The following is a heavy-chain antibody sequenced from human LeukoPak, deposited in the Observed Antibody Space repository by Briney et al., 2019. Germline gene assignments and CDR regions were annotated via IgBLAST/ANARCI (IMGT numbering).Heavy chain of an antibody. D-gene: IGHD1-26*01. J-gene: IGHJ4*02. CDR1: AFTFSDYS. Sequence: GGSLRLSCAASAFTFSDYSMNWVRQAPGKGLEWISYISGRSSTIYYADSVRGRFTISRDNAKNSLYLQMNSLRAEDTAVYYCARDRLTSGSYFFDYWGQGTLVTVSS. CDR3: ARDRLTSGSYFFDY. CDR2: ISGRSSTI. V-gene: IGHV3-48*01.